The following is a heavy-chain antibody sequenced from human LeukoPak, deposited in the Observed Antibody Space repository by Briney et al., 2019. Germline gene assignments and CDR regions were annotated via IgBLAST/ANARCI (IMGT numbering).Heavy chain of an antibody. CDR2: INPNSGGT. CDR3: ARGGNFRIAAAFDY. Sequence: ASVKVSCKASGGTFSSYAISWVRQAPGQGLEWMGWINPNSGGTNYAQKFQGRVTMTRDTSISTAYMELSRLRSDDTAVYYCARGGNFRIAAAFDYWGQGTLVTVSS. V-gene: IGHV1-2*02. J-gene: IGHJ4*02. CDR1: GGTFSSYA. D-gene: IGHD6-13*01.